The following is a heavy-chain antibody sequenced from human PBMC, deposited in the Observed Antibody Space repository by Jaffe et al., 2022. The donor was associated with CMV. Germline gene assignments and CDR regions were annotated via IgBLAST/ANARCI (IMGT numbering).Heavy chain of an antibody. V-gene: IGHV3-33*01. CDR2: IWYDGSNK. D-gene: IGHD3-3*01. CDR1: GFTFSSYG. CDR3: ARETIFGVDYYYYGMDV. J-gene: IGHJ6*02. Sequence: QVQLVESGGGVVQPGRSLRLSCAASGFTFSSYGMHWVRQAPGKGLEWVAVIWYDGSNKYYADSVKGRFTISRDNSKNTLYLQMNSLRAEDTAVYYCARETIFGVDYYYYGMDVWGQGTTVTVSS.